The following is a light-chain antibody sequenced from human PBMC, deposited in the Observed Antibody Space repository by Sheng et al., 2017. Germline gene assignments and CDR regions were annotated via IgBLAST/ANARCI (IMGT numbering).Light chain of an antibody. CDR3: QSYDSSLSEV. V-gene: IGLV1-40*01. J-gene: IGLJ1*01. Sequence: QSVLTQPPSVSGAPGQRVTISCTGSSSNIGAGYDVHWYKQLPGTAPKLLIYGNSNRPSGVPDRFSGSKSGTSASLAITGLQAEDEADYYCQSYDSSLSEVFGTGTKVTV. CDR1: SSNIGAGYD. CDR2: GNS.